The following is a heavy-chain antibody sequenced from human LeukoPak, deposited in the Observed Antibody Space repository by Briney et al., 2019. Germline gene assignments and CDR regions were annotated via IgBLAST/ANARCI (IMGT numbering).Heavy chain of an antibody. D-gene: IGHD3-22*01. Sequence: ASVKVSCKASGYTFISYDINWVRQAPGQGLEWMGGVNPNSGDTGYAQKFQGRVSMTRDTSISTAYMELSGLRSEDTAVYYCARGLYYYDSNGRTPYDFWGQGTLVTVSS. CDR2: VNPNSGDT. V-gene: IGHV1-8*01. CDR1: GYTFISYD. CDR3: ARGLYYYDSNGRTPYDF. J-gene: IGHJ4*02.